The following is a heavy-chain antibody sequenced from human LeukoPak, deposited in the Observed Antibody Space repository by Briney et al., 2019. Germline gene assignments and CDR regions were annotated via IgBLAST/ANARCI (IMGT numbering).Heavy chain of an antibody. D-gene: IGHD6-13*01. Sequence: PSETLSLTCTVSGGSISSYYWGWIRQPPGKGLEWIGYIYYSGSTNYNPSLKSRVTISVDTSKNQFSLKLSSVTAADTAVYYCATRAKIAAAGNVYKQFDYWGQGTLVTVSS. J-gene: IGHJ4*02. CDR3: ATRAKIAAAGNVYKQFDY. CDR2: IYYSGST. V-gene: IGHV4-59*01. CDR1: GGSISSYY.